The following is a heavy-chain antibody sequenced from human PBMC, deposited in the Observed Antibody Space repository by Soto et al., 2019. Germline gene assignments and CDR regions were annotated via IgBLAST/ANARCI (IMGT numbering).Heavy chain of an antibody. CDR3: SRESTLGYYYGLDV. V-gene: IGHV3-30-3*01. CDR1: GFTFSNYP. J-gene: IGHJ6*02. CDR2: ISYDGTNQ. D-gene: IGHD2-15*01. Sequence: QVQLVESGGGVVQPETSLRLSCTVSGFTFSNYPMHWVRQAPGKGLEWVAVISYDGTNQYYTHSVKGRFTISRDNSKNTLCLVMNSLRPEDMAVYYCSRESTLGYYYGLDVWRQGTTVTVSS.